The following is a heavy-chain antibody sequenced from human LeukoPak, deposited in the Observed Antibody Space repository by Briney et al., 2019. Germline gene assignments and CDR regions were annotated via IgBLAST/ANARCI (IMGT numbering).Heavy chain of an antibody. CDR3: ARSYSSGWYFFDY. CDR2: IIPIFGTA. D-gene: IGHD6-19*01. V-gene: IGHV1-69*13. CDR1: GGTFSNYA. J-gene: IGHJ4*02. Sequence: SVKVSCKASGGTFSNYAISWVRQAPGQGLEWMGGIIPIFGTANYAQKFQGRVTITADESTSTAYMELSSLRSEDTAVYYCARSYSSGWYFFDYWGQGTLVTVSS.